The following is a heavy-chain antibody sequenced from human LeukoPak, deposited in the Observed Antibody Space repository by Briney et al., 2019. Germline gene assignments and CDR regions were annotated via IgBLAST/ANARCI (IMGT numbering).Heavy chain of an antibody. CDR1: GFTFSSYW. Sequence: GGSLRLSCAASGFTFSSYWMSWVRQAPGKGLEWVANIKQDGSEIYYVDSVKGRFTISRDNAKNSLYLQMNSLRAEDTAVYYCARDLGGGSGSYYPFDPWGQGTLVTVSS. V-gene: IGHV3-7*03. J-gene: IGHJ5*02. D-gene: IGHD3-10*01. CDR2: IKQDGSEI. CDR3: ARDLGGGSGSYYPFDP.